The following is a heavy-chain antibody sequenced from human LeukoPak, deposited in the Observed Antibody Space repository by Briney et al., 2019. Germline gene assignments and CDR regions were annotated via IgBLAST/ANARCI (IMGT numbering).Heavy chain of an antibody. V-gene: IGHV1-58*02. D-gene: IGHD3-3*01. CDR3: AADGDYDFWSGYINGMDV. CDR2: IVVDSENT. CDR1: GFTFTSCA. J-gene: IGHJ6*02. Sequence: ARVKLSCKASGFTFTSCAMQWVRQARGQRLEWMRWIVVDSENTNYAEKFQERVNITRDMSTPRTYRDLSSLRSEDTAGYYCAADGDYDFWSGYINGMDVWGQGTTVTVSS.